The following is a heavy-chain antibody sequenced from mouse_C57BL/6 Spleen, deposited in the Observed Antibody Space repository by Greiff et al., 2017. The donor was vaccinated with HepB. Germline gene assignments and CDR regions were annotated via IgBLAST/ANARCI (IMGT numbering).Heavy chain of an antibody. V-gene: IGHV5-6*02. CDR3: ARHPTTVVYWYFDV. D-gene: IGHD1-1*01. CDR1: GFTFSSYG. CDR2: ISSGGSYT. Sequence: EVMLVESGGDLVKPGGSLKLSCAASGFTFSSYGMSWVRQTPDKRLEWVATISSGGSYTYYPDSVKGRFTISRDNAKNTLYLQMSSLKSEDTAMYYCARHPTTVVYWYFDVWGTGTTVTVSS. J-gene: IGHJ1*03.